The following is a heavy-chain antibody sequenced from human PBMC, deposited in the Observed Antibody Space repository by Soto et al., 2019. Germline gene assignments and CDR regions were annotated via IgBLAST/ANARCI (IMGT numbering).Heavy chain of an antibody. CDR1: GYTFINYG. J-gene: IGHJ3*01. V-gene: IGHV1-18*01. CDR2: LSAYNGDT. D-gene: IGHD1-26*01. CDR3: ARWSAIVGGAEALDV. Sequence: QVQLVQSGAEVKKPGASVRVSCKTSGYTFINYGITWVRQAPGQGLEWMGWLSAYNGDTSSSEKLQDRFTMTTDTSTNTVYMDLRSLTSDGKAVYYCARWSAIVGGAEALDVWGQGTMVIVSS.